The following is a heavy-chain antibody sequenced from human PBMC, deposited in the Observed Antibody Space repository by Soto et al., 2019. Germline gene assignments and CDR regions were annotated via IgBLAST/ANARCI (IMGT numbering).Heavy chain of an antibody. V-gene: IGHV1-24*01. Sequence: GTSVKLSCEVCGDSLTDLSMHWVRQAPGKGLEWMGGFDPEDGETIYAQKFQGRVTMTEDTSTDTAYMELSSLRSEDTAVYYCATSPLKITMVRGFYAYWGQGTLVTVSS. D-gene: IGHD3-10*01. J-gene: IGHJ4*02. CDR3: ATSPLKITMVRGFYAY. CDR1: GDSLTDLS. CDR2: FDPEDGET.